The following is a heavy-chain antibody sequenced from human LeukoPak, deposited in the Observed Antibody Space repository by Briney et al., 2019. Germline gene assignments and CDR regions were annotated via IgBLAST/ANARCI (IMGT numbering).Heavy chain of an antibody. V-gene: IGHV3-21*01. CDR2: ISSSSSYI. CDR3: ARDPRGRGYSYGPFDY. D-gene: IGHD5-18*01. Sequence: PGGSLRLSCAASGFTFSSYSMNWVRQAPGKGLEWVSSISSSSSYIYYADSVKGRFTISRDNAKNSLYLQMNSLRAEDTAVYYCARDPRGRGYSYGPFDYWGQGTLVTVSS. J-gene: IGHJ4*02. CDR1: GFTFSSYS.